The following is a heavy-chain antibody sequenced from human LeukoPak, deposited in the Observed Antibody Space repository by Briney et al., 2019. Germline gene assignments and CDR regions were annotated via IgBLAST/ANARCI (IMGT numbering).Heavy chain of an antibody. CDR3: ARVYSGPRQVVPAAYYMDV. D-gene: IGHD2-2*01. J-gene: IGHJ6*03. CDR1: GGTFSSYA. V-gene: IGHV1-69*06. CDR2: IIPIFGTA. Sequence: ASVKVSCKASGGTFSSYAISWVRQAPGQGLEWMGGIIPIFGTANYAQKFQGRVTITADKSTSTAYMELSSLRSEDTAVYYCARVYSGPRQVVPAAYYMDVWGKGTTVTVSS.